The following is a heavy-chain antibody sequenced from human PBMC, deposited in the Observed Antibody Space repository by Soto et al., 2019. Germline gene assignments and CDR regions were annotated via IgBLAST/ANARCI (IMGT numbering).Heavy chain of an antibody. CDR2: ISGFNGNT. V-gene: IGHV1-18*01. CDR1: GYSFTNYG. Sequence: QDQLVQSGAEVKKPGASVTVSCKASGYSFTNYGITWVRQAPGQGREWMGWISGFNGNTHYAQKLQGRVTMTTDASTSTADMELRSLRSDDTAVYYCARDRGVAPPVAGNTHYYYHMDVWGKGTTVTVSS. J-gene: IGHJ6*03. CDR3: ARDRGVAPPVAGNTHYYYHMDV. D-gene: IGHD6-19*01.